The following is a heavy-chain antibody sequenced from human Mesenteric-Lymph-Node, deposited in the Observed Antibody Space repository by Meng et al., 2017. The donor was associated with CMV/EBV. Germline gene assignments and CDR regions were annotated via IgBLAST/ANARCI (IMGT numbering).Heavy chain of an antibody. Sequence: GGSLRLSCAASGFTFSSYAMSWVRQAPGKGLEWVSLIYSGGSNTYYADSVKGRFTISRDDSKNTLYLQMNSLRAEDTAVYYCAKIRYVDFWSGYPKDGMDVWGQGTTVTVSS. CDR3: AKIRYVDFWSGYPKDGMDV. CDR1: GFTFSSYA. V-gene: IGHV3-23*03. J-gene: IGHJ6*02. D-gene: IGHD3-3*01. CDR2: IYSGGSNT.